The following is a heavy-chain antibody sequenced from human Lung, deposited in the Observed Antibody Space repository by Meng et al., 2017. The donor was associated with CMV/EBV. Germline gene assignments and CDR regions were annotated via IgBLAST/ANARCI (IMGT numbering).Heavy chain of an antibody. D-gene: IGHD6-19*01. CDR2: VNPISDDT. CDR3: AKSSDNGWSS. J-gene: IGHJ4*01. CDR1: GYSCSGFY. V-gene: IGHV1-2*06. Sequence: VQRVQSGAEVKRPGAAVKISCQASGYSCSGFYLNWARQAPGHGLEWLGRVNPISDDTHLAQKFEGRITVTRDATINTAFMELTRLRPDDTAVYYCAKSSDNGWSSWGPGTLVTVSS.